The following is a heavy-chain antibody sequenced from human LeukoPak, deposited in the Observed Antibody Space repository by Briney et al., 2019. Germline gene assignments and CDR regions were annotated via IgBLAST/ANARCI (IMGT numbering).Heavy chain of an antibody. Sequence: GGSLRLSCAASGFTFSSYAVSWVRQAPGKGLEWVSAISGSGGSTYYADSVKGRFTISRDNSKNTLYLQMNSLRAEDTAVYYCAKDQGGSGYYYVPFDYWGQGTLVTVSS. CDR3: AKDQGGSGYYYVPFDY. V-gene: IGHV3-23*01. CDR2: ISGSGGST. D-gene: IGHD3-22*01. J-gene: IGHJ4*02. CDR1: GFTFSSYA.